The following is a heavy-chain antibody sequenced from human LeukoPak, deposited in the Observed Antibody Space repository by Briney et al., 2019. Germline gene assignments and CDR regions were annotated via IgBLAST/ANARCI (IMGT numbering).Heavy chain of an antibody. CDR2: ISGSGSGT. CDR3: APHGSAHYYMDV. D-gene: IGHD2-2*03. CDR1: GFIFSSYG. Sequence: PGGSLRLSCAASGFIFSSYGMSWVRQAPGKGLEWVSGISGSGSGTYYADSVKGRFTISRDNSKNTLHLQMNSLRAEDTAVYYCAPHGSAHYYMDVWGKGTTVTISS. V-gene: IGHV3-23*01. J-gene: IGHJ6*03.